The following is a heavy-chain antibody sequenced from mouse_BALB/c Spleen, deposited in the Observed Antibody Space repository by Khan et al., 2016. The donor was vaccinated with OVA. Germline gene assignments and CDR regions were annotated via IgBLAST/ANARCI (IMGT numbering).Heavy chain of an antibody. CDR1: GFSLNTYG. D-gene: IGHD2-14*01. CDR3: ARNSYMYDFTY. V-gene: IGHV2-2*01. CDR2: IRSAGST. J-gene: IGHJ3*01. Sequence: VKLLESGPGLVQPSQSLSITCTVSGFSLNTYGIHWIRQSQGKGLEWLGVIRSAGSTDYNGAFISRMSITKDNSKSQVFFSMSSLQADDTAIYYCARNSYMYDFTYWGQGTLVIVSA.